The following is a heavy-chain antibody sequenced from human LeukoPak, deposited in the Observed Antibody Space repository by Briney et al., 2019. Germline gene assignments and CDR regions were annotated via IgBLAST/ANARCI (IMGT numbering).Heavy chain of an antibody. CDR1: GGSISNDY. V-gene: IGHV4-4*07. D-gene: IGHD3-3*02. Sequence: PSETLSLTCTVSGGSISNDYWGWVRQPAGKGLEWIGHIYITGTSNYNPSLQSRVTMSLDTSKNKFSLKLISVTAADTAVYYCAKLAPRGGFDIWGQGTMVTVSS. CDR2: IYITGTS. CDR3: AKLAPRGGFDI. J-gene: IGHJ3*02.